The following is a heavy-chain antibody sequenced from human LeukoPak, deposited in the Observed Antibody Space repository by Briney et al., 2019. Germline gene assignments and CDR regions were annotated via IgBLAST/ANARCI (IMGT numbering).Heavy chain of an antibody. J-gene: IGHJ5*02. D-gene: IGHD3-9*01. V-gene: IGHV1-8*03. CDR1: GHTFTSYD. Sequence: GASVKVSCKASGHTFTSYDINWVRQATGQGLEWMGWMNPNSGNTGYAQKFQGRVTITRNTSISTAYMELSSLRSEDTAVYYCARGLSLRPRKLRYFDWLYPGHDWFDPWGQGTLVTVSS. CDR2: MNPNSGNT. CDR3: ARGLSLRPRKLRYFDWLYPGHDWFDP.